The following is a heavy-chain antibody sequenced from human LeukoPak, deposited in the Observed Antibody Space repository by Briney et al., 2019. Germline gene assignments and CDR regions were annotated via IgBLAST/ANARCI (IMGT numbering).Heavy chain of an antibody. D-gene: IGHD6-13*01. Sequence: ASVKVSCKASGYTFTSCGISWVRQAPGQGLEWAGWISGYNGNTNYAQQFQGRVTLTTDTSTSTAYMELRSLRSDDTAVYYCARDERSAAGGSTYYFDYWGQGTQVTVSS. J-gene: IGHJ4*02. CDR1: GYTFTSCG. V-gene: IGHV1-18*01. CDR2: ISGYNGNT. CDR3: ARDERSAAGGSTYYFDY.